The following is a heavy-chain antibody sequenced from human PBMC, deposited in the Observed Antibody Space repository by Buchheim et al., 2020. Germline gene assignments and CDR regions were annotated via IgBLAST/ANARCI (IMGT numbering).Heavy chain of an antibody. Sequence: EVQLVETGGGLIQPGGSLRLSCAASGFTVSSNYMIWARQAPGRGLEWVSVIYSGGSTFYADSVKGRFTISRDSSKNTLYLQMNSLRAEDTAVYYCARTNAEYWGGDCYYYWGQGTL. CDR2: IYSGGST. D-gene: IGHD2-21*02. CDR3: ARTNAEYWGGDCYYY. CDR1: GFTVSSNY. V-gene: IGHV3-53*02. J-gene: IGHJ4*02.